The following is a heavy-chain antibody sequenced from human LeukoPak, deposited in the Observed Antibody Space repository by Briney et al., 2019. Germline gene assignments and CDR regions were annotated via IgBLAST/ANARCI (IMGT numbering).Heavy chain of an antibody. CDR2: IYYSGST. D-gene: IGHD3-16*02. CDR3: ATQVWGSYRYQAFDI. J-gene: IGHJ3*02. CDR1: GGSISSYY. V-gene: IGHV4-59*08. Sequence: SETLSLTCTVSGGSISSYYWSWIGQPPGKGLEWIGYIYYSGSTNYNPSLKSRVTISVDTSKNQFSLKLSSVTAADTAVYYCATQVWGSYRYQAFDIWGQGTMVTVSS.